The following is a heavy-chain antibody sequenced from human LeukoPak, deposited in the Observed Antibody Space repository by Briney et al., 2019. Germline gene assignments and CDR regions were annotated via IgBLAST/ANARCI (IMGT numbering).Heavy chain of an antibody. V-gene: IGHV3-48*04. CDR1: EFIFTTYS. D-gene: IGHD1-26*01. CDR2: ISSSGSTI. J-gene: IGHJ4*02. Sequence: AGGSLRLSCAASEFIFTTYSMNWVRQAPGKGLEWVSYISSSGSTIYYADSVKGRFTMSRDNAKHSLYLQMNSLRAEDTAVYHCTRGGLGSWTFDSWGQGTRVTVSS. CDR3: TRGGLGSWTFDS.